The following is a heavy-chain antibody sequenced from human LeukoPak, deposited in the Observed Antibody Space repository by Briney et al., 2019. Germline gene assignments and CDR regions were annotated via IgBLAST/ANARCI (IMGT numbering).Heavy chain of an antibody. J-gene: IGHJ4*02. Sequence: SETLSLTCTVSGGSISSYYWSWIRQPAGKGLEWIGEINHSGSTNYNPSLKSRVTISVDTSKNQFSLKLSSVTAADTAVYYCARADSSSWFDYWGQGTLVTVSS. CDR3: ARADSSSWFDY. CDR1: GGSISSYY. V-gene: IGHV4-34*01. D-gene: IGHD6-13*01. CDR2: INHSGST.